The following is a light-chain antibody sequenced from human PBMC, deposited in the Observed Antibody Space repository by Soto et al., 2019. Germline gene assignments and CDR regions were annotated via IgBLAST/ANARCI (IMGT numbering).Light chain of an antibody. Sequence: EIVLTQSPGTLSLSPGERATLSCRASQSVSSSYLAWYQQKPGQAPRLLIYGASSRATGIPDRFSGSGSGTDFTLTISRLDPEDFAVYYCQQYVSSQTFGPGTKVEIK. J-gene: IGKJ1*01. V-gene: IGKV3-20*01. CDR1: QSVSSSY. CDR3: QQYVSSQT. CDR2: GAS.